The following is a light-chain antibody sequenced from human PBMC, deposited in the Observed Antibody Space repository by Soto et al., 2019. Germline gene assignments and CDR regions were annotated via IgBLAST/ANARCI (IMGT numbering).Light chain of an antibody. J-gene: IGKJ4*01. CDR3: XXXXXXPXXT. Sequence: VLTQSPATLSLSPGERATLSCRASQTVSRYLAWYQQKPGQAPRLLIYYASSRATGIPARFSGSGSGTXYTXXXXXXXXEDXXXXXXXXXXXXPXXTFGGGTKVEI. CDR1: QTVSRY. V-gene: IGKV3-11*01. CDR2: YAS.